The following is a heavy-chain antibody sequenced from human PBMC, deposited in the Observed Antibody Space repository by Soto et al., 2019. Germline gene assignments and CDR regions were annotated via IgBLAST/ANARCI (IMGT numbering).Heavy chain of an antibody. J-gene: IGHJ6*03. Sequence: PSETLSLTCAVYGGSFSGYYWSWIRPPPGKGLEWIGEINHSGSTNYNPSLKSRVTISVDTSKNQFSLKLSSVTAADTAVYYCARTVVGYCSSTSCYNYYYYMDVWGKGTTVTVSS. V-gene: IGHV4-34*01. CDR2: INHSGST. CDR1: GGSFSGYY. CDR3: ARTVVGYCSSTSCYNYYYYMDV. D-gene: IGHD2-2*01.